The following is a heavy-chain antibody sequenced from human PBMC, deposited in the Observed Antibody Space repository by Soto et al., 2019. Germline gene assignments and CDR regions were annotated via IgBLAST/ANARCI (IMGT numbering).Heavy chain of an antibody. V-gene: IGHV1-58*01. CDR2: IVAGSGNT. Sequence: ASVKVSCKASGFTFTSSAVQWVRQARGQRLEWIGWIVAGSGNTNYAQKFQERVTITRDMSTSTAYMELSSLRSEDTAVYYCAAGLYSSSSPYYYGMDVWGQGTTVTVSS. CDR1: GFTFTSSA. CDR3: AAGLYSSSSPYYYGMDV. D-gene: IGHD6-6*01. J-gene: IGHJ6*02.